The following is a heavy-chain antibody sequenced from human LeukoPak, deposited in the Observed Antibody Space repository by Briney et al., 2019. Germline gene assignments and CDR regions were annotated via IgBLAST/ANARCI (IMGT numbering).Heavy chain of an antibody. D-gene: IGHD3-10*01. V-gene: IGHV4-4*09. CDR2: IYTSGST. CDR3: ARHGRDYQGSGTYYAFDP. J-gene: IGHJ5*02. CDR1: GVSISSYY. Sequence: SETLSLTCTVSGVSISSYYWSWVRQPPGKGLEWVGNIYTSGSTNYNPSLKSRVTISVDTSKNQFSLKLSSVTAADTAVYYCARHGRDYQGSGTYYAFDPWGQGTLVTVSS.